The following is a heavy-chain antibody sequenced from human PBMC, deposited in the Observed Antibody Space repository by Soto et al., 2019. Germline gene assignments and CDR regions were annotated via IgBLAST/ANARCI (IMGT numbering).Heavy chain of an antibody. CDR3: ARDWEGAHPY. V-gene: IGHV1-18*04. D-gene: IGHD1-26*01. J-gene: IGHJ4*02. CDR1: GYTFTSYG. CDR2: ISAYNGNT. Sequence: VASVKVSCKASGYTFTSYGISWVRQAPGQGLEWMGWISAYNGNTKYAQKFQGRVTMTTDTSTSTGYMELRSLRSDDTAVYYCARDWEGAHPYWGQGTLVTVSS.